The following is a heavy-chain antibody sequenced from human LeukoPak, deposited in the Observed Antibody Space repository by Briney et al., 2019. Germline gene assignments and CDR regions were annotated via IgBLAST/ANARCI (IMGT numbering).Heavy chain of an antibody. Sequence: GASVKVSCKASGYTFTSYYMHWVRQAPGQGLEWMGIINPSGGSTSYAQKFQGRVTMTRDTSTSTVYMELSSLRSEDTAVYYCARSEARYYYDSSGYHWFDPWGQGTLVTVSS. J-gene: IGHJ5*02. V-gene: IGHV1-46*01. CDR3: ARSEARYYYDSSGYHWFDP. CDR1: GYTFTSYY. CDR2: INPSGGST. D-gene: IGHD3-22*01.